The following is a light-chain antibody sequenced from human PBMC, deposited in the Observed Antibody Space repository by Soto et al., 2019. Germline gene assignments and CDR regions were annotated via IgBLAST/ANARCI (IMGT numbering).Light chain of an antibody. CDR1: QSVSTY. V-gene: IGKV3-11*01. CDR3: QQRSNWPLT. Sequence: IVFTQSPATLSLSPGERASLSCRASQSVSTYLAWHQQKPGQAPRLLIYEASNRATGIPARFSGSGSGTDFTLTISSLEPEDFAVYYCQQRSNWPLTFGGGTKVDIK. CDR2: EAS. J-gene: IGKJ4*01.